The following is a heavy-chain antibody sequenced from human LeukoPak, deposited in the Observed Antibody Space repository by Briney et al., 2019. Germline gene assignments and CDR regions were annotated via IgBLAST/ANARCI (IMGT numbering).Heavy chain of an antibody. Sequence: SETLSLTCTVSGGSISSGGYYWSWIRQHPGKGLEWIGYIYYSGSTYYNPSLKGRVTISVDTSKNQFSLKLSSVTAPDTAVYYCARGRYDFWSALAPRWYYYTDVWGKGTTVTVSS. V-gene: IGHV4-31*03. D-gene: IGHD3-3*01. CDR1: GGSISSGGYY. CDR3: ARGRYDFWSALAPRWYYYTDV. J-gene: IGHJ6*03. CDR2: IYYSGST.